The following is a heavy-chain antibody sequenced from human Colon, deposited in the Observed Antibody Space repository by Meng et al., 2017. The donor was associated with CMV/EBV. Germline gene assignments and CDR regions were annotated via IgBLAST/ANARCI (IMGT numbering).Heavy chain of an antibody. J-gene: IGHJ4*02. D-gene: IGHD3-10*01. V-gene: IGHV1-2*02. CDR3: ATTMVRGVIPTFDY. CDR2: INPSSGGT. CDR1: GYTFTGYY. Sequence: ASVKVSCKASGYTFTGYYMHWVRQAPGQGLEWMGWINPSSGGTNYAQKFQGRVTMTRDTSISTAYMELSRLRSDDTAVYYCATTMVRGVIPTFDYWGQGTLVTVSS.